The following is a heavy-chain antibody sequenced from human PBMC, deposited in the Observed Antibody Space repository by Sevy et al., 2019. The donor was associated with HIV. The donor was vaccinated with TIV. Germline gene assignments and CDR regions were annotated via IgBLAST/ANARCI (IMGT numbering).Heavy chain of an antibody. Sequence: GGSLRLSCAASGFTFSSYAMHWVRQAPGKGLEWVAVISYDGSNKYYADSVKGRFTISRDNSKNTLYLQMNSLGAEDTAVYYWARGCRIAVAGTDCFDYWGQGTLVTVSS. CDR1: GFTFSSYA. CDR3: ARGCRIAVAGTDCFDY. D-gene: IGHD6-19*01. J-gene: IGHJ4*02. V-gene: IGHV3-30-3*01. CDR2: ISYDGSNK.